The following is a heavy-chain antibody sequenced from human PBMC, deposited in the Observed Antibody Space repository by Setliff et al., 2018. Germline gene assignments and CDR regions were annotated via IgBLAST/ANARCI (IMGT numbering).Heavy chain of an antibody. Sequence: GGSLRLSCTASGLSYSNDWVSWVCQAPGKGLEWLASINPHGTEKYYADSVKGRFTISRDNAKNSLSLQMNNLRTEDTAVYYCFGAGTCSYWGQGTLVTVSS. CDR3: FGAGTCSY. CDR2: INPHGTEK. CDR1: GLSYSNDW. D-gene: IGHD3-10*01. V-gene: IGHV3-7*01. J-gene: IGHJ4*02.